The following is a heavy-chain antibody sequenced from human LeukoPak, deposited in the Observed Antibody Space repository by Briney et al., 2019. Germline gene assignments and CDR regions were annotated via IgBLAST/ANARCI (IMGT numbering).Heavy chain of an antibody. J-gene: IGHJ5*02. CDR3: ARHSFITMVRGVINWFDP. D-gene: IGHD3-10*01. CDR1: GVSISSSSYY. V-gene: IGHV4-39*01. Sequence: SETLSLTCTVSGVSISSSSYYWGWIRQPPGKGLEWIGSIYYSGSTYYNPSLKSRVTISVDTSKNQFSLKLSSVTAADTAVYYCARHSFITMVRGVINWFDPWGQGTLVTVSS. CDR2: IYYSGST.